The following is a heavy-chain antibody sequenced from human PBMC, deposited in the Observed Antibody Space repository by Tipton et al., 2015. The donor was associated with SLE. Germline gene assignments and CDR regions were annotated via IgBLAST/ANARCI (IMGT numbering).Heavy chain of an antibody. CDR1: GGSFSGYY. J-gene: IGHJ6*03. V-gene: IGHV4-34*01. Sequence: TLSLTCAVYGGSFSGYYWSWIRQPPGKGLEWIGEINHSGSTNYNPSLKSRVTISVDTSKNQFSLKLSSVTAADTAVYYCASSGPDWSDGEGYYYYYYMDVWGKGTTVTVSS. CDR2: INHSGST. CDR3: ASSGPDWSDGEGYYYYYYMDV. D-gene: IGHD1-1*01.